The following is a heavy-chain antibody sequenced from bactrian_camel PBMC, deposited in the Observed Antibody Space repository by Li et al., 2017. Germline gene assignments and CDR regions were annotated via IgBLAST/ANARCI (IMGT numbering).Heavy chain of an antibody. CDR3: AAAQGLFSLSVLVSQCPSGEFY. CDR1: EFHFARSD. CDR2: ISSDGTV. J-gene: IGHJ4*01. D-gene: IGHD2*01. V-gene: IGHV3S55*01. Sequence: QLVESGGDSVQAGGSRRLSCLAAEFHFARSDMGWNRQAPGKKCEQVSTISSDGTVYYAPSVEGRFTISQNSDSNMIFLQMDNLEPADTAVYYCAAAQGLFSLSVLVSQCPSGEFYWGQGTQVTVS.